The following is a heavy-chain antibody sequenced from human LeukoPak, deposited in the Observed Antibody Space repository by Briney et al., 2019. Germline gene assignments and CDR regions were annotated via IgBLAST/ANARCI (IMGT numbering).Heavy chain of an antibody. Sequence: GGSLRLSCAASGFTFSSYGMHWVRQAPGKGLEWVAVISYDGRNKYYADSVKGRFTISRDNSKNTLYLQMNSLRAEDTAVYYCAKGIDYDSSGYYYYYYGMDVWGQGTTVTVSS. J-gene: IGHJ6*02. V-gene: IGHV3-30*18. D-gene: IGHD3-22*01. CDR3: AKGIDYDSSGYYYYYYGMDV. CDR1: GFTFSSYG. CDR2: ISYDGRNK.